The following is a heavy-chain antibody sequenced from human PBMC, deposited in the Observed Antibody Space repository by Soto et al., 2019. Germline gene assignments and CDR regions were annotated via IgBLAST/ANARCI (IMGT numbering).Heavy chain of an antibody. D-gene: IGHD6-13*01. Sequence: GGSLRLSCAASGFTFSSYEMNWVRQAPGKGLEWVSYISSSGSTIYYADSVKGRFTISRDNAKNSLYLQMNSLRAEDTAVYYCARSREISSWSSSYWYFDLWGRGTLVTVSS. CDR3: ARSREISSWSSSYWYFDL. J-gene: IGHJ2*01. V-gene: IGHV3-48*03. CDR1: GFTFSSYE. CDR2: ISSSGSTI.